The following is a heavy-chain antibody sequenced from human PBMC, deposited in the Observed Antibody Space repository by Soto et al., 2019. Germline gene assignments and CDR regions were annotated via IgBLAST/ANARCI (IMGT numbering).Heavy chain of an antibody. J-gene: IGHJ6*02. CDR3: ARDLLGLQSFGYYYGMDV. CDR2: IYSGGST. V-gene: IGHV3-53*01. Sequence: EVQLVESGGGLIQPGGSLRLSCAASGFTVSSNYMSWVRQAPGKGLEWVSVIYSGGSTYYADSVKGRFTISRDNSKNTLYLQMNSLRADDTAVYYCARDLLGLQSFGYYYGMDVWGQGTTVTVSS. CDR1: GFTVSSNY. D-gene: IGHD3-16*01.